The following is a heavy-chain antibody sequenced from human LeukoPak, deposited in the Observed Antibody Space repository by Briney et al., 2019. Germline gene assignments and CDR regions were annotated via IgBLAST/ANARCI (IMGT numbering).Heavy chain of an antibody. CDR1: GYSISSGYH. V-gene: IGHV4-38-2*01. Sequence: PSETLSLTCAVSGYSISSGYHWGWVRQPPGKGAVWIGSMFHDGNTYCNPSLKSRVTMSIDTSMNQFSLNLTSVTAADTAVYFCARTLYCSGATCFSPGLLDTWGQGTLATVSS. CDR3: ARTLYCSGATCFSPGLLDT. D-gene: IGHD2-15*01. J-gene: IGHJ5*02. CDR2: MFHDGNT.